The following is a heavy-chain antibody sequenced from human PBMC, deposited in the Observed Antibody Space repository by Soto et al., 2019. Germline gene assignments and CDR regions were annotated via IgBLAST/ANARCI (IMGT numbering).Heavy chain of an antibody. J-gene: IGHJ6*02. V-gene: IGHV1-2*04. CDR3: ARGDSTDCSNGVCSFFYNHDMDV. CDR2: INPKSGGT. Sequence: GASVKVSFKASGYSFTDYRIHWLRQAPGQGLEWLGRINPKSGGTSTAQKFQGWVTMTTDTSISTASMELTRLTSDDTAIYYCARGDSTDCSNGVCSFFYNHDMDVWGQGTTVTVSS. D-gene: IGHD2-8*01. CDR1: GYSFTDYR.